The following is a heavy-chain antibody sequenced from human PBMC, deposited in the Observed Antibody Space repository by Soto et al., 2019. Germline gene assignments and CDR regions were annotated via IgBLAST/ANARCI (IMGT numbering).Heavy chain of an antibody. V-gene: IGHV4-59*01. Sequence: SETLSLTCTVSGGSISSYYWSWIRQPPGKGLEWIGYIYYSGSTNYNPSLKSQVTISVDTSKNQFSLKLSSVTAADTAVYYCARYDFWSGYYTFDYWGQGTLVTVSS. J-gene: IGHJ4*02. CDR3: ARYDFWSGYYTFDY. CDR1: GGSISSYY. CDR2: IYYSGST. D-gene: IGHD3-3*01.